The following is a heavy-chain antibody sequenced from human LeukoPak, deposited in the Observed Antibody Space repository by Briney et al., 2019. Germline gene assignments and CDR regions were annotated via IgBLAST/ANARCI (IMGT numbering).Heavy chain of an antibody. D-gene: IGHD6-19*01. CDR1: GFPFSFYE. CDR2: IGSSGRTR. CDR3: ALLAVASDFDY. Sequence: PGGSLRLSCAVSGFPFSFYEINWVRQAPGKGLEGVSNIGSSGRTRYYADSVKGRFSISRDNAKNSLYLQMNSLRVEDTGVYYCALLAVASDFDYWGQGALVTVSS. J-gene: IGHJ4*02. V-gene: IGHV3-48*03.